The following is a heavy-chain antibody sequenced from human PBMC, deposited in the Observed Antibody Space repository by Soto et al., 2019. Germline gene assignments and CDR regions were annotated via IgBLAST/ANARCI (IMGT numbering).Heavy chain of an antibody. V-gene: IGHV3-30*03. CDR2: ISYDGSNK. CDR3: ATMATMSSFDY. CDR1: GFTFSSYG. D-gene: IGHD5-12*01. J-gene: IGHJ4*02. Sequence: GGSLRLSCAASGFTFSSYGRHWVRQAPGKGLEWVAVISYDGSNKYYADSVKGRFTISRDNSKNSLFLQMNSLRAEDTAIYYCATMATMSSFDYWGQGTLVTVSS.